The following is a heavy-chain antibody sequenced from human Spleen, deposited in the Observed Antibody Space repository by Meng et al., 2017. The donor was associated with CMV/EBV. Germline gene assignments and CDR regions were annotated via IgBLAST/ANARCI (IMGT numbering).Heavy chain of an antibody. V-gene: IGHV3-30*02. CDR2: IRYDGSNK. Sequence: GESLKISCAASGFTFSSYGMHWVRQAPGKGLEWVTFIRYDGSNKYYADSVKGRFTISRDNSNNTMYLQMNSLRTEDTAVYYCAKGERKWDLRALRGGMDVWGQGTTVTVSS. J-gene: IGHJ6*02. D-gene: IGHD1-26*01. CDR1: GFTFSSYG. CDR3: AKGERKWDLRALRGGMDV.